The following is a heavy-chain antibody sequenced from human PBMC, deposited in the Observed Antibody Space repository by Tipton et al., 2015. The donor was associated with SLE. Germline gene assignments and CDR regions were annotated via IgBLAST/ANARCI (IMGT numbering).Heavy chain of an antibody. V-gene: IGHV3-53*04. CDR1: GFTVGSSF. CDR3: ARSITIFGVVTHFDL. D-gene: IGHD3-3*01. Sequence: VQLVQSGGGLVQPGGSLRLSCAASGFTVGSSFISWFRQPPGKGLEWVSVMFSGGSTYYADSVKGRFTISRDNSKNTLYLQMNSLRTEDTAVYYCARSITIFGVVTHFDLWGQGTMVTVSS. CDR2: MFSGGST. J-gene: IGHJ3*01.